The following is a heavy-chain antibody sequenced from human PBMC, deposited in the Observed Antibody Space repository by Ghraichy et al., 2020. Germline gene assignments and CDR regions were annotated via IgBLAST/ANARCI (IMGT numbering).Heavy chain of an antibody. CDR2: ISTSGSTM. V-gene: IGHV3-48*03. CDR1: GFTFSSYE. J-gene: IGHJ4*02. CDR3: ARVVWSMVRGARYY. D-gene: IGHD3-10*01. Sequence: GGSLRLSCATSGFTFSSYEMNWVRQAPGKGLEWVSYISTSGSTMYYADSVKGRFTISRDNAKNSLYLQMNSLRAEDTAVYYCARVVWSMVRGARYYWGQGTLVTVSS.